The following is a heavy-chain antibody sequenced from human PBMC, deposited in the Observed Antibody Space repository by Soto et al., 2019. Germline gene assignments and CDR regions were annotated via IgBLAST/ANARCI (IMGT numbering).Heavy chain of an antibody. V-gene: IGHV3-33*01. CDR2: IWYDGSNK. CDR1: GFTFSSYG. J-gene: IGHJ4*02. D-gene: IGHD2-2*01. Sequence: QVQLVESGGGVVQPGRSLRLSCAASGFTFSSYGMHWVRQAPGKGLEWVAVIWYDGSNKYYADSVKGRFTISRDNSKNPLYLQMHSLRAEDTAVYYCARDPGDIVVVPAAAPPDYWGQGTLVTVSS. CDR3: ARDPGDIVVVPAAAPPDY.